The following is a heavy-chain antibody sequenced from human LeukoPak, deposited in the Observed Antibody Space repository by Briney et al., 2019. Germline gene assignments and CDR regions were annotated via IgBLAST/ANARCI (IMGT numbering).Heavy chain of an antibody. CDR3: ARVLTAKGVATFDYYYYYGMDV. CDR1: GYTFTSYY. Sequence: ASVKVSCKASGYTFTSYYMHWVRQAPGQGLEWMGIINPSGGSTSYAQKFQGRVTMTRDTSTSTVYMELSSLRSEDTAVYYCARVLTAKGVATFDYYYYYGMDVWGQGTTVTVSS. J-gene: IGHJ6*02. CDR2: INPSGGST. D-gene: IGHD3-3*01. V-gene: IGHV1-46*01.